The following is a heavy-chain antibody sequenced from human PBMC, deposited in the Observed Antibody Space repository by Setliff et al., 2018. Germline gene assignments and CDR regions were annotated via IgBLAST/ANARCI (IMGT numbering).Heavy chain of an antibody. CDR1: GFTFSSYA. D-gene: IGHD6-19*01. CDR2: ISGSGGST. V-gene: IGHV3-23*01. CDR3: AKDRNGYSSGWTLFDY. Sequence: LRLSCAASGFTFSSYAMSWVRQAPGKGLEWVSGISGSGGSTNYADPVKGRFTISRDNSKNTLYLQMNSLRAEDTAVYYCAKDRNGYSSGWTLFDYWGQGTLVTVSS. J-gene: IGHJ4*02.